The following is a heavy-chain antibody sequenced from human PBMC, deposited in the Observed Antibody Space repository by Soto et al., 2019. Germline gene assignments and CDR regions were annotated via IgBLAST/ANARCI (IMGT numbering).Heavy chain of an antibody. CDR2: IYYSGST. CDR1: GGSISSGGYY. Sequence: SETLSLTCTVAGGSISSGGYYWSWISQHPGKGLEWIGYIYYSGSTYYNPSLKSRVTISVDTSKNQFSLKLSSVTAADTAVYYCARDVNVDYDFWSGYYPGGMWFDPWGQGTLVTVSS. D-gene: IGHD3-3*01. CDR3: ARDVNVDYDFWSGYYPGGMWFDP. V-gene: IGHV4-31*03. J-gene: IGHJ5*02.